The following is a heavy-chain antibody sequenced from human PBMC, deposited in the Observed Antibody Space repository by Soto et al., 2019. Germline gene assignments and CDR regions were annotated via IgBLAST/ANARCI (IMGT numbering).Heavy chain of an antibody. CDR2: IYRTGTT. V-gene: IGHV4-4*02. CDR3: ASRDPGTSVDY. Sequence: SETLSLTCAVSGGSFTSNNWWTWVRQPPGQGLEWIGEIYRTGTTNYNPSLKSRVTISLDKSENQFSLKVTSLTAAATAVYYCASRDPGTSVDYWGQGTLVTVSS. J-gene: IGHJ4*02. D-gene: IGHD1-7*01. CDR1: GGSFTSNNW.